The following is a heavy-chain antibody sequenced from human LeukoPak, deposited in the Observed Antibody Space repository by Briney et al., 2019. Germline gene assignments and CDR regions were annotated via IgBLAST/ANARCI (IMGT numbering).Heavy chain of an antibody. CDR2: ISDSGGTT. J-gene: IGHJ4*02. CDR1: RITLSSFA. CDR3: AKEASGYGYYFDY. D-gene: IGHD3-10*01. V-gene: IGHV3-23*01. Sequence: PGGSLRLSCVTPRITLSSFAMSWVRRTPGKGPEWVSVISDSGGTTFYADSVKGRFTISRDNSKNTLYLQMNSLRAEDTAVYYCAKEASGYGYYFDYWGQGTLVTVSS.